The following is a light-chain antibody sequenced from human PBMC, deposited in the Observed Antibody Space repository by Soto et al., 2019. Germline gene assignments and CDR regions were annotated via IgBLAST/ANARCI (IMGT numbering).Light chain of an antibody. J-gene: IGLJ1*01. CDR3: ASYAGTKLFV. Sequence: QSALTQPPSASGSLGQSVTISCTGTSSDIGAYDSVSWYQHHPGKAPQPLIYEVTKRPSGVPDRFSGSKSGNTASLTVSGLQAEDEAEYYCASYAGTKLFVFGSGTKLTVL. CDR1: SSDIGAYDS. CDR2: EVT. V-gene: IGLV2-8*01.